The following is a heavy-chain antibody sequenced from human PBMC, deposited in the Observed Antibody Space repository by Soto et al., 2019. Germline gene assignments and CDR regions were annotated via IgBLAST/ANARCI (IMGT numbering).Heavy chain of an antibody. Sequence: GGSLRLSCAASGFTFSSYAMSWVRQAPGKGLEWVSAISGSGGSTYYADSVKGRFTISRDNSKNTLYLQMNSLRAEDTAVYYCAKDPLYYYDSSGSIGQYFDYWGQGTLVTVSS. CDR1: GFTFSSYA. J-gene: IGHJ4*02. CDR2: ISGSGGST. D-gene: IGHD3-22*01. CDR3: AKDPLYYYDSSGSIGQYFDY. V-gene: IGHV3-23*01.